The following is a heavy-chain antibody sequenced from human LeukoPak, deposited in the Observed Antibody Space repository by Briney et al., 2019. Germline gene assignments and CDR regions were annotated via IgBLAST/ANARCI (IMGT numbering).Heavy chain of an antibody. D-gene: IGHD6-13*01. J-gene: IGHJ4*02. V-gene: IGHV1-69*13. Sequence: SVTVSYKASGGTFSSYAISWVRQAPGQGLEWMGGIIPIFGTANYAQKFQGRVTITADESTSTAYMELSSLRSEDTAVYYCATNSSSWSWDPFDYWGQGTLVTVSS. CDR1: GGTFSSYA. CDR2: IIPIFGTA. CDR3: ATNSSSWSWDPFDY.